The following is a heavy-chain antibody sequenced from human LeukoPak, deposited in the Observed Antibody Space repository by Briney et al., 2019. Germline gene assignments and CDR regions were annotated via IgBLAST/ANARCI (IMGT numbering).Heavy chain of an antibody. D-gene: IGHD6-19*01. CDR1: GYTFTSYD. J-gene: IGHJ4*02. V-gene: IGHV1-8*01. CDR2: MNPNSGNT. CDR3: ARGIAVAGPSFYDY. Sequence: ASVKVSCKASGYTFTSYDINWVRQATGQGLEWLGWMNPNSGNTGYAQKFQGRVTMTRNTSISTAYMELSSLRSEDTAVYYCARGIAVAGPSFYDYWGQGTLVTVSS.